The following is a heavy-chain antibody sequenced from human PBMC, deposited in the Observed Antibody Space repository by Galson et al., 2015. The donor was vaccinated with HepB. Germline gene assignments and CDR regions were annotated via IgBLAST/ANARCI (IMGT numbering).Heavy chain of an antibody. J-gene: IGHJ5*02. CDR1: GYTFSSYD. Sequence: SVKVSCKASGYTFSSYDINWVRQATGQGLVWMGWMNPNSGNTGYAQKFQGRVTMTRNTSISTAYMELSSLRSEDTAVYYCVRRQYSSTYYYLNWFDPWGQGTLVTVSS. CDR2: MNPNSGNT. D-gene: IGHD6-13*01. CDR3: VRRQYSSTYYYLNWFDP. V-gene: IGHV1-8*01.